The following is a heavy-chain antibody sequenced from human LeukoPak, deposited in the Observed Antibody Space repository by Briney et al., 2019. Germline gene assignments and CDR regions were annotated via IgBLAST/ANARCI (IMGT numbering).Heavy chain of an antibody. CDR2: IYSGGST. J-gene: IGHJ4*02. V-gene: IGHV3-66*02. D-gene: IGHD3-9*01. CDR3: ARVGRYFDWFPXXFDY. Sequence: GGSLRLSCAASGFTVSSNYMSWVRQAPGKGLEWVSVIYSGGSTYYADSVKGRFTISRDNSKNTLYLQMNSLRAEDTAVYYCARVGRYFDWFPXXFDYWGQGXLVTVSS. CDR1: GFTVSSNY.